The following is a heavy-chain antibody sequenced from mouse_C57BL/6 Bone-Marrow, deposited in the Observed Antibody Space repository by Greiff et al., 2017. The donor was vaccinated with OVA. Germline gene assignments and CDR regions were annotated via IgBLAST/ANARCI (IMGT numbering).Heavy chain of an antibody. Sequence: EVKLMESGGGLVKPGGSLKLSCAASGFTFSDYGMHWVRQAPEKGLEWVAYISSGSSTIYYADTVQGRFPISRDNAKNTLFLQMTSLRSEDTAMYYCARPPFYYYGSSYGNYAMDYWGQGTSVTVSS. CDR1: GFTFSDYG. CDR3: ARPPFYYYGSSYGNYAMDY. J-gene: IGHJ4*01. D-gene: IGHD1-1*01. CDR2: ISSGSSTI. V-gene: IGHV5-17*01.